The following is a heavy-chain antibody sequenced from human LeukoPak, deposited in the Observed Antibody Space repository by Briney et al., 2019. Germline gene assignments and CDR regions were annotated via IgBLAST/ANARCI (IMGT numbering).Heavy chain of an antibody. CDR3: ARGRFDYYDTSGYYRPREYYYYYYYMDV. CDR2: IYYSGSI. J-gene: IGHJ6*03. D-gene: IGHD3-22*01. Sequence: PGGSLRLSCAASGFTFSSYEMNWVRQAPGKGLEWIGNIYYSGSIYYNPSLKSRVTISVDTSKNQFSLKLSSVTAADTAVYYCARGRFDYYDTSGYYRPREYYYYYYYMDVWGKGTTVTISS. CDR1: GFTFSSYE. V-gene: IGHV4-59*12.